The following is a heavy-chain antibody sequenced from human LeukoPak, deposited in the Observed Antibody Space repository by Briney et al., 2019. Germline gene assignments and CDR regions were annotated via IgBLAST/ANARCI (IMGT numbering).Heavy chain of an antibody. D-gene: IGHD2-15*01. V-gene: IGHV3-23*01. CDR2: ISGSGTDT. J-gene: IGHJ4*02. Sequence: GGSLRLSCAASGFTFSSYAMNWVRQAPGKGLEWVSAISGSGTDTFYANSVKGRFTISRDNPKNTLYLQMNSLRAEDTAVYYCAKGGGSSCYSPSDYWGQGTLVTVSS. CDR3: AKGGGSSCYSPSDY. CDR1: GFTFSSYA.